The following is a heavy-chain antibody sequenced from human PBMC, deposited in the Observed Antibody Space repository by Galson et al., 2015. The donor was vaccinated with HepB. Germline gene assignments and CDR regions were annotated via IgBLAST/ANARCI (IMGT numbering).Heavy chain of an antibody. CDR2: IAAYGGNT. Sequence: SLRLSCAASGFTFSIFAMSWVRQAPGKGLEWVSTIAAYGGNTYYADSVKGRFTISRDNSNNTLYLQMNSLRAEDTAIYYCAKARSGRWPFDYWGQGTLVTVSS. CDR1: GFTFSIFA. J-gene: IGHJ4*02. V-gene: IGHV3-23*01. CDR3: AKARSGRWPFDY. D-gene: IGHD6-25*01.